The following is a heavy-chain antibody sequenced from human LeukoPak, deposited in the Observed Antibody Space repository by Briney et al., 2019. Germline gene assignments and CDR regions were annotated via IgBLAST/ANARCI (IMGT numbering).Heavy chain of an antibody. CDR2: ISYDGSNK. V-gene: IGHV3-30*04. J-gene: IGHJ4*02. Sequence: PGGSLRLSCAASGFTFSSYAMHWVRQAPGKGLEWVAVISYDGSNKYYADSVKGRFTTSRDNSKNTLYLQMNSLRAEDTAVYYCARDLGGTVTTASFDYWGQGTLVTVSS. CDR1: GFTFSSYA. D-gene: IGHD4-17*01. CDR3: ARDLGGTVTTASFDY.